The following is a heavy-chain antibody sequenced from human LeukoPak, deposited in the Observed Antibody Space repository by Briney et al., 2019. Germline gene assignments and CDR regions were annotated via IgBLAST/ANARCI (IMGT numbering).Heavy chain of an antibody. CDR1: GFTFSTYA. CDR3: AKDDYGDYVRWFDP. V-gene: IGHV3-23*01. Sequence: GGSLRLSCAASGFTFSTYAMSWVRQAPGKGLEWVSSISASGGGTYYAASEKGRFTISRDNSKNTLSLQMNSLRADDTAVYYCAKDDYGDYVRWFDPWGQGTLVTVSS. D-gene: IGHD4-17*01. J-gene: IGHJ5*02. CDR2: ISASGGGT.